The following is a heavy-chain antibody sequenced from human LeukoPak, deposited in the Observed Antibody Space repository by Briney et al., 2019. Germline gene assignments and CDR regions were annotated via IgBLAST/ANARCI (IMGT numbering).Heavy chain of an antibody. J-gene: IGHJ4*02. CDR1: GGSISSGGYY. CDR3: VGGYCSSTSCYEIDY. Sequence: SETLSLTCTVSGGSISSGGYYWGWIRQPPGKGLEWIGSIYYSGSTYYNPSLKSRVTISVDTSKNQFSLKLSSATAADTAVYYCVGGYCSSTSCYEIDYWGQGTLVTVSS. V-gene: IGHV4-39*01. CDR2: IYYSGST. D-gene: IGHD2-2*03.